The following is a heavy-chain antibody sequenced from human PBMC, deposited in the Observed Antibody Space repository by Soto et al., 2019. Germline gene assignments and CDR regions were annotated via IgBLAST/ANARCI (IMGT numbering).Heavy chain of an antibody. V-gene: IGHV4-4*07. CDR2: IYTTGST. D-gene: IGHD6-6*01. CDR3: AKDPLEGGWAARPGSWFDP. J-gene: IGHJ5*02. CDR1: GGSISGYY. Sequence: QVQLQESGPGLVKPSETLSLTCSVSGGSISGYYWSWICQSAGKGLEWIGRIYTTGSTKYNPSLRSRVTTSISTSKNQFPLRLNSGTAADTVVFYCAKDPLEGGWAARPGSWFDPWGQGTLVTVSS.